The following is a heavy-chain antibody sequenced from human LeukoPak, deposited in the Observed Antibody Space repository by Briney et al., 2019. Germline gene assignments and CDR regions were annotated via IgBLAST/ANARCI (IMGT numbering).Heavy chain of an antibody. J-gene: IGHJ5*02. CDR1: GFTFSSYA. D-gene: IGHD3-22*01. CDR2: ISDSGGRT. CDR3: ARDLGQYYDTSDNWFDP. Sequence: PGGSLRLSCAASGFTFSSYAMSWVRQAPGKGLEWVSSISDSGGRTYHADSVKGRFTISRDNSKNTLFLQMNSLRAEDTAVYYCARDLGQYYDTSDNWFDPWGQGTLVTVSS. V-gene: IGHV3-23*01.